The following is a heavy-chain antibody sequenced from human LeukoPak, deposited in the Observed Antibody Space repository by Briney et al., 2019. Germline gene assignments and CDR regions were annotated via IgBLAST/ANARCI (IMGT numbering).Heavy chain of an antibody. J-gene: IGHJ4*02. CDR1: GGSFSGYY. CDR2: INHSGST. D-gene: IGHD3-9*01. CDR3: ARGLRTYYDILTGYYLPRYFDY. Sequence: TSETLSLTCAVYGGSFSGYYWSWIRQPPGKGLEWIGEINHSGSTNYNPSLKSRVTISVDTSKNQFSLKLSSVTAADTAVYYCARGLRTYYDILTGYYLPRYFDYWGQGTLVTVSS. V-gene: IGHV4-34*01.